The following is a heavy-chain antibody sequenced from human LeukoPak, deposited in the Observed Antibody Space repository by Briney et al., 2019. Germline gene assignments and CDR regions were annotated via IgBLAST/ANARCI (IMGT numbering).Heavy chain of an antibody. CDR3: ARVIAVAGTGYYYYGMDV. J-gene: IGHJ6*02. CDR1: GFTFSSYW. Sequence: GGSLRLSCAASGFTFSSYWMHWVRQAPGKGLVRVSRINSDGSSTSYADSVKGRFTISRDNAKNTLYLQMNSLRAEDTAVYYCARVIAVAGTGYYYYGMDVWGQGTTVTVSS. D-gene: IGHD6-19*01. CDR2: INSDGSST. V-gene: IGHV3-74*01.